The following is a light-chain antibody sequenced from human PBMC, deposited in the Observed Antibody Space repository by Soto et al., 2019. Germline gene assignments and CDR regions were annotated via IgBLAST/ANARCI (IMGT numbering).Light chain of an antibody. CDR1: SSNIGSNT. Sequence: QSVLTQPPSASGTPGQRVTISCSGSSSNIGSNTVNWYQQLPGTAPKLLIYSNNQRPSGVPDRFSGSKSGTSASLAISGLQSEDEADYYCSSLAGGNIREVFGTGTK. J-gene: IGLJ1*01. CDR2: SNN. CDR3: SSLAGGNIREV. V-gene: IGLV1-44*01.